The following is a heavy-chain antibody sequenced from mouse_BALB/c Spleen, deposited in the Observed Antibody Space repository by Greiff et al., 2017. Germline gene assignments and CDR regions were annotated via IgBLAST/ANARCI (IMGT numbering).Heavy chain of an antibody. D-gene: IGHD1-1*01. V-gene: IGHV1-26*01. CDR1: GYSFTGYY. CDR2: VNPNNGGT. CDR3: ARRYYGSSYDYAMDY. Sequence: EVQLQQSGPELEKPGASVKISCKASGYSFTGYYMHWVKQSHGKSLEWIGRVNPNNGGTSYNQKFKGKAILTVDKSSSTAYMELRSLTSEDSAVYYCARRYYGSSYDYAMDYWGQGTSVTVSS. J-gene: IGHJ4*01.